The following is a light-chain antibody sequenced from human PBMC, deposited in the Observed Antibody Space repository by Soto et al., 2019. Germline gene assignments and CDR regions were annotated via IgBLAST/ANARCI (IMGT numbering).Light chain of an antibody. V-gene: IGKV1-5*01. J-gene: IGKJ1*01. Sequence: DLQMTQSPSSLSASVGDTVTIXXRASQTTNNYLNWYQLKPGKAPKLXIYDASSLESGVPSRFSGSGAGTEFTLTISSLQPDDFATYYCQQYDSYSRAFGQGTKVDIK. CDR3: QQYDSYSRA. CDR1: QTTNNY. CDR2: DAS.